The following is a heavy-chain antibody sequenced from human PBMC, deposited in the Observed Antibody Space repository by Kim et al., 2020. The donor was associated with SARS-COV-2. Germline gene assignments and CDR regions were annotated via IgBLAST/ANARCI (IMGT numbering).Heavy chain of an antibody. D-gene: IGHD3-10*01. Sequence: GGSLRLSCEASGFTLNTYWMHWVRQAPGKGLVWVSRINGDGSTRSYVDSVKGRFTISRDTAKNTLFLQMNSLRVDDTAVYYCGRVGGSGSYHLDVWGQGTTVIVSS. CDR2: INGDGSTR. CDR3: GRVGGSGSYHLDV. V-gene: IGHV3-74*01. CDR1: GFTLNTYW. J-gene: IGHJ6*02.